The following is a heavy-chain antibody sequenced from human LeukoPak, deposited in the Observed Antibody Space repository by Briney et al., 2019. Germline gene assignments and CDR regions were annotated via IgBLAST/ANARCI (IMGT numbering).Heavy chain of an antibody. V-gene: IGHV3-30*14. CDR1: GFIFSNYK. CDR3: ATSYGSGSYYTFDY. J-gene: IGHJ4*02. D-gene: IGHD3-10*01. CDR2: VSSDGNNK. Sequence: GGSLRLSWAASGFIFSNYKMNWVRQAPGKGLEWVAVVSSDGNNKYYADSVKGRFTISRDNSKNTLYLQMNSLRAEDTAVYYCATSYGSGSYYTFDYWGQGTLVTVSS.